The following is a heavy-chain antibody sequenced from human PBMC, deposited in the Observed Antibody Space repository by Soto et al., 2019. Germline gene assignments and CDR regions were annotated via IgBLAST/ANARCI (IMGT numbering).Heavy chain of an antibody. J-gene: IGHJ4*02. CDR2: IWFDGSKK. D-gene: IGHD5-12*01. V-gene: IGHV3-33*01. CDR1: GFTFGRSG. Sequence: QVQMVESGGGVVQPGTSLRLSCVASGFTFGRSGMHWVRQAPGGALEWVAIIWFDGSKKYYADSVKGRLTVSRDNSKNTLYLQMDSLRGDDTTVYYCARDLNTGYIDYWGQGTLFTVSS. CDR3: ARDLNTGYIDY.